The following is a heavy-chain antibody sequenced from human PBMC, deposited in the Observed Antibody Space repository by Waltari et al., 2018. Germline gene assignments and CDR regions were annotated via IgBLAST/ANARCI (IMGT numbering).Heavy chain of an antibody. D-gene: IGHD4-17*01. CDR3: ARKLRPPFSSFHS. CDR2: IFSSGNT. Sequence: QLQLQESGPGLVKPSETLSLTCTVSGGSSISSTNFWVWIRQPPGKGLGWIGSIFSSGNTYSNPSPKSRVTVSLDASKDRFSLKLSSVTAADTAVYYCARKLRPPFSSFHSWGLGTLVTVSS. CDR1: GGSSISSTNF. J-gene: IGHJ4*02. V-gene: IGHV4-39*01.